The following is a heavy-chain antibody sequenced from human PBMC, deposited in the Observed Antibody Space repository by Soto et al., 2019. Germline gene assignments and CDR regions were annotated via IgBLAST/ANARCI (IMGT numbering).Heavy chain of an antibody. Sequence: ASVEVSCKASGGTFSSYAISWARQAPGQGLEWMGGIIPIFGTANYAQKFQVRVTITADESTCTAYMELSSLRSEDTAVYYCARDRRGTGTANWFDPWGQGTLVTVSS. CDR3: ARDRRGTGTANWFDP. CDR2: IIPIFGTA. CDR1: GGTFSSYA. D-gene: IGHD1-1*01. J-gene: IGHJ5*02. V-gene: IGHV1-69*13.